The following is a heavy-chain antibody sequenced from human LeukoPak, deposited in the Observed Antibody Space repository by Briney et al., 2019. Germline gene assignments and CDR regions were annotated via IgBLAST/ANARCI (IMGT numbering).Heavy chain of an antibody. J-gene: IGHJ4*02. V-gene: IGHV4-30-4*01. D-gene: IGHD3-22*01. CDR1: GGSISSGDYY. CDR2: IYYSGST. CDR3: ARAPYYYDSSGVCPVYFDY. Sequence: SETLSLTCTVSGGSISSGDYYWSWIRQPPGKGLEWIGYIYYSGSTYYNPSLKSRVTISVDTSKNQFSLKLSSVTAADTAVYYRARAPYYYDSSGVCPVYFDYWGQGTLVTVSS.